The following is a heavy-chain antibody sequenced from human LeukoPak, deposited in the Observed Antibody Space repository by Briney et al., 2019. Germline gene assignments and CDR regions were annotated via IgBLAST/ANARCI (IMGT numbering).Heavy chain of an antibody. CDR1: GYTFTGYY. J-gene: IGHJ4*02. D-gene: IGHD3-3*01. CDR2: INPNSGGT. V-gene: IGHV1-2*02. Sequence: GASVEVSCKASGYTFTGYYMHWVRQAPGQGLEWMGWINPNSGGTNYAQKFQGRVTMTRDTSISTAYMELSRLRSDDTAVYYCARTIFGVVNARWEFDYWGQGTLVTVSS. CDR3: ARTIFGVVNARWEFDY.